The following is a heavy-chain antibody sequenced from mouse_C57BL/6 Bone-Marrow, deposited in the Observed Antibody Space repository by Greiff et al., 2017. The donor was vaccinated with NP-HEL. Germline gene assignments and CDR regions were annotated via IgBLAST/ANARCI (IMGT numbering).Heavy chain of an antibody. D-gene: IGHD2-5*01. V-gene: IGHV1-64*01. CDR3: ARSEAYYSNYGGDY. Sequence: QVQLKQPGAELVKPGASVKLSCKASGYTFTSYWMHWVKQRPGQGLEWIGMIHPNSGSTNYNEKFKSKATLTVDKSSSTAYMQLSSLTSEDSAVYYCARSEAYYSNYGGDYWGQGTTLTVSS. CDR1: GYTFTSYW. J-gene: IGHJ2*01. CDR2: IHPNSGST.